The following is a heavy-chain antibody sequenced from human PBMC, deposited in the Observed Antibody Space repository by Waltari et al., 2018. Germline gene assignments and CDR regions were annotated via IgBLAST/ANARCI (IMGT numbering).Heavy chain of an antibody. CDR3: ARDQGGSPDY. CDR2: IYTSGST. V-gene: IGHV4-4*07. Sequence: QVQLQESGPGLVKPSETLSLTCTVPGGSISRSYWSWPRQHAGKGLEWIGGIYTSGSTNYNPSLKSRVTMSVDTSKNQFSLKLSSVTAADTAVYYCARDQGGSPDYWGQGTLVTVSS. CDR1: GGSISRSY. J-gene: IGHJ4*02. D-gene: IGHD1-26*01.